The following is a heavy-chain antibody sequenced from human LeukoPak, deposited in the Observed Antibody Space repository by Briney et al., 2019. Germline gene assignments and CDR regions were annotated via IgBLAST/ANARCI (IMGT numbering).Heavy chain of an antibody. J-gene: IGHJ4*02. Sequence: SVKVSCKASGGTFSSYAISWVRQAPGQGLEWMGRVIPIFGTANYAQKFQGRVTITTDESKSTAYMELSSMRSEDTAVYYCARDGPYSSSWYVSTSTYYFDYWGQGTLVTVSS. CDR3: ARDGPYSSSWYVSTSTYYFDY. CDR1: GGTFSSYA. D-gene: IGHD6-13*01. CDR2: VIPIFGTA. V-gene: IGHV1-69*05.